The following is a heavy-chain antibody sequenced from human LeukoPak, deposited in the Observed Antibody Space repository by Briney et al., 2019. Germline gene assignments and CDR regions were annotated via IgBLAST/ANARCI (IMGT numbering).Heavy chain of an antibody. CDR1: GFTFSSYG. Sequence: PGRSLRLSCAASGFTFSSYGMHWVRQAPGKGLEWVAVIWYDGSNKYYADSVKGRFTISRDNSKNTLYLQMNSLRAEDTAVYYCARGEDIVVVVAATLFDYWGQGTLVTVSS. CDR2: IWYDGSNK. J-gene: IGHJ4*02. V-gene: IGHV3-33*01. D-gene: IGHD2-15*01. CDR3: ARGEDIVVVVAATLFDY.